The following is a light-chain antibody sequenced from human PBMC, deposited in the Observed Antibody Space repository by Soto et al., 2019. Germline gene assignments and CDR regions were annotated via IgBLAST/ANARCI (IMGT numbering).Light chain of an antibody. CDR2: EVS. CDR3: SSFTNSTTLYV. V-gene: IGLV2-14*01. CDR1: SSDVGGYNY. Sequence: QSVLSHPASVSGSPGHSIAISCTGTSSDVGGYNYVSWYRQHPGKGPKLMIYEVSNRPSGVSNRFSGSKSGNTASLTISGLHAEDEADYYCSSFTNSTTLYVFGTGTKATAL. J-gene: IGLJ1*01.